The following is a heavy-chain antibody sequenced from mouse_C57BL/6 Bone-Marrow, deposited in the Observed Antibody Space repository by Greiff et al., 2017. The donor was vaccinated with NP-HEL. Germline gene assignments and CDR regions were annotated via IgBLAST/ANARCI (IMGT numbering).Heavy chain of an antibody. CDR1: GYTFTDYE. D-gene: IGHD1-1*01. J-gene: IGHJ3*01. V-gene: IGHV1-15*01. CDR2: IDPETGGT. CDR3: TRTLLLAWFAY. Sequence: VQLQQSGAELVRPGASVTLSCKASGYTFTDYEMHWVKQTPVHGLEWIGAIDPETGGTAYNQKFKGKAILTADKSSSTAYMELRSLTSEDSAVYYCTRTLLLAWFAYWGQGTLVTVSA.